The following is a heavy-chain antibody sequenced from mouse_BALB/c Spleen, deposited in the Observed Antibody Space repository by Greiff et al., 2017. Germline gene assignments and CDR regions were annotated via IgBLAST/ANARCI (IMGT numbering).Heavy chain of an antibody. CDR1: GYTFTSYW. J-gene: IGHJ3*01. CDR2: IYPGDGDT. V-gene: IGHV1-87*01. Sequence: QVQLKESGAELARPGASVKLSCKASGYTFTSYWMQWVKQRPGQGLEWIGAIYPGDGDTRYTQKFKGKATLTADKSSSTAYMQLSSLASEDSAVYYCARREGLYYDYEGFAYWGQGTLVTVSA. D-gene: IGHD2-4*01. CDR3: ARREGLYYDYEGFAY.